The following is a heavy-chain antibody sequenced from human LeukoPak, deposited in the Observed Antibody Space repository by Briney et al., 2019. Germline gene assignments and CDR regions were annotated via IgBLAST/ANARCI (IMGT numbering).Heavy chain of an antibody. V-gene: IGHV4-4*02. J-gene: IGHJ4*02. Sequence: SGTLSLTCAVSGGSISSSNWWSWVRQPPGKGLEWIGEIYHSGSTYYNPSLKSRVTISVDTSKNQFSLKLSSVTAADTAVYYCARNYGGNPPDYWGQGTLVTVSS. D-gene: IGHD4-23*01. CDR2: IYHSGST. CDR3: ARNYGGNPPDY. CDR1: GGSISSSNW.